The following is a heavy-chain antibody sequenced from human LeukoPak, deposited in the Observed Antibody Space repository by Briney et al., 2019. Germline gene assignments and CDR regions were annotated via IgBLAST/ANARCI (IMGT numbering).Heavy chain of an antibody. CDR2: IGTAGDT. CDR1: GFTFSSYD. D-gene: IGHD7-27*01. Sequence: GGSLRLSCAASGFTFSSYDMHWVRQATGKGLEWVSAIGTAGDTYYPGSVKGRFTISRENAKNSLYLQMNSLRAGDTAVYYCARLGVQGDWGSDVGAFDIWGQGTMVTVSS. J-gene: IGHJ3*02. CDR3: ARLGVQGDWGSDVGAFDI. V-gene: IGHV3-13*01.